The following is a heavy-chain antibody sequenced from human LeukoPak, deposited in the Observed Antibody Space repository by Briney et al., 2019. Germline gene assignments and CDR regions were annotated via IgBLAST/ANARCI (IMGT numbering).Heavy chain of an antibody. V-gene: IGHV4-34*01. Sequence: SETLSLTCAVYGGSFGGYYWSWIRQPPGKGLEWIGEINHSGSTNYNPSLKSRVTISVDTSKNQFSLKLSSVTAADTAVYYCARGRGDSSGYYYFDYWGQGTLVTVSS. D-gene: IGHD3-22*01. CDR3: ARGRGDSSGYYYFDY. CDR2: INHSGST. CDR1: GGSFGGYY. J-gene: IGHJ4*02.